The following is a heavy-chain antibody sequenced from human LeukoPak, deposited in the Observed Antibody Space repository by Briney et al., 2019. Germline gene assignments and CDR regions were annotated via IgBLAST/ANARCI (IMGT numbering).Heavy chain of an antibody. Sequence: QPGGSLRLSCAASGFTFSRYGMHWVRQAPGKGLEWVANIKQDGSEKYYVDSVKGRFTISRDNAKNSLYLQMNSLRAEDTAVYYCARDSYYYYMDVWGKGTTVTISS. V-gene: IGHV3-7*01. CDR3: ARDSYYYYMDV. CDR1: GFTFSRYG. J-gene: IGHJ6*03. CDR2: IKQDGSEK.